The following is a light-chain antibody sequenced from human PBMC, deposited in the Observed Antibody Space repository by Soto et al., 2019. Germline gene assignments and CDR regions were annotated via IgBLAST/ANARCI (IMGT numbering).Light chain of an antibody. J-gene: IGLJ2*01. CDR3: LLSYNAARV. CDR1: TGAVTSNHH. V-gene: IGLV7-46*01. Sequence: QGVVTQEPSQTVSPGGTVTLTCGSSTGAVTSNHHPYWFQQKAGQAPRTLIYDTSNKHSWTPARFSGSLLGDKAALTLSGAQPEDEAQYYCLLSYNAARVFGGGTKVTVL. CDR2: DTS.